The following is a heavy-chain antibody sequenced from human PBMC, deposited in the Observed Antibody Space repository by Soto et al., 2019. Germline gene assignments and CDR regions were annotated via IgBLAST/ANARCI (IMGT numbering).Heavy chain of an antibody. D-gene: IGHD1-1*01. CDR1: GFTFSSNG. Sequence: QVQLVESGGGVVQPGRSLRLSCAASGFTFSSNGMHWVRQAPGKGLEWVAVIWYDGSNKYYADSVKGRFTISRGNSKNTLDLQMDSLRVEDTAVYYCARWGNWKVADYWGQGTLVTVSS. J-gene: IGHJ4*02. CDR2: IWYDGSNK. CDR3: ARWGNWKVADY. V-gene: IGHV3-33*01.